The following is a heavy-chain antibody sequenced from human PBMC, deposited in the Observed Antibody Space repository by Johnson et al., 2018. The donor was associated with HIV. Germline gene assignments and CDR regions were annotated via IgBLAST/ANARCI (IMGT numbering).Heavy chain of an antibody. Sequence: QVQLVESGGGVVQPGRSLRLSCAASGFTFSSYAMHWVRQAPGKGLEWVAIISSDGNDKYYADSVKGRFTISRDNSKNTLYLQMNSLRAEDTAVYYCARKQWLAKISSDAFDIWGQGTMVTVSS. CDR2: ISSDGNDK. CDR1: GFTFSSYA. CDR3: ARKQWLAKISSDAFDI. J-gene: IGHJ3*02. V-gene: IGHV3-30*14. D-gene: IGHD6-19*01.